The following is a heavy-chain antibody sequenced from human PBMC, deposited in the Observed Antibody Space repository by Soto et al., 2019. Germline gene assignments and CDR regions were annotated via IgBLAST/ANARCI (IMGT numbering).Heavy chain of an antibody. CDR1: GYSFTSYW. J-gene: IGHJ6*02. V-gene: IGHV5-51*01. Sequence: GESLKISCKGSGYSFTSYWIGWVRQMPRKGLEWMGIIYPGDSEIRYSPSFQGKVTISAATSISTAYLQWSSLKASDTAMYYCARLRGRESHYYYNYCMDVWGQGTTVTVSS. CDR3: ARLRGRESHYYYNYCMDV. CDR2: IYPGDSEI. D-gene: IGHD3-16*01.